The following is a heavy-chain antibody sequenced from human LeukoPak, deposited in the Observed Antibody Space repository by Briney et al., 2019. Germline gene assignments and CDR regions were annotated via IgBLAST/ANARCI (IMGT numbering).Heavy chain of an antibody. J-gene: IGHJ4*02. CDR1: GGSISTYY. CDR3: ARGQAAGATLVDY. V-gene: IGHV4-59*01. Sequence: SETLSLTCTVSGGSISTYYWTWIRQPPGKGLEWIGYIYYSGSTNYNPSLKSRVTISVDTSKNQFSLRLSSVTAADTAVYYCARGQAAGATLVDYWGQGTLVTVSS. CDR2: IYYSGST. D-gene: IGHD6-25*01.